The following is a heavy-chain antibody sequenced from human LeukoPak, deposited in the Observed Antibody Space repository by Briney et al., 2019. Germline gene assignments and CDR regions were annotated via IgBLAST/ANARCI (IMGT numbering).Heavy chain of an antibody. D-gene: IGHD4-23*01. V-gene: IGHV3-74*01. J-gene: IGHJ4*02. Sequence: GGSLRLSCAASGFTFSSYWMNWVRQAPGKGLVWVSRIASGGSSTTYADSVKGRFSISRDNAKNTLYLQMNSLRVEDTAVYYCARGRPHGNDYWGQGTLVTVSS. CDR2: IASGGSST. CDR1: GFTFSSYW. CDR3: ARGRPHGNDY.